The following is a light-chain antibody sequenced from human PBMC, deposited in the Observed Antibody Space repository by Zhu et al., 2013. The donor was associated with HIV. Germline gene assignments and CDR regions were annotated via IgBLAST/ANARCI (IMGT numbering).Light chain of an antibody. CDR1: QRISSY. CDR2: DAS. Sequence: EIVMTQSTATLSVSPGERATLSCRASQRISSYLAWYQQKPGQAPRLLIYDASNRATGIPARFSGSGSGTDFTLTINNLEPEDFAVYYCQQRRNWPPTFGQGTKVEIK. V-gene: IGKV3-11*01. CDR3: QQRRNWPPT. J-gene: IGKJ1*01.